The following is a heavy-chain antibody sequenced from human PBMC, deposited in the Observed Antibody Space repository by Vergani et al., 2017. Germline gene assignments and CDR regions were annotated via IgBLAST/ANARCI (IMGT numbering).Heavy chain of an antibody. V-gene: IGHV4-61*02. J-gene: IGHJ4*02. CDR2: IFPSGTT. D-gene: IGHD3-16*01. Sequence: QVQLQESGPGLVKTSQTLSLSCTVSGGSITSGFYFWSWIRQPPGKELEWIGRIFPSGTTNYSPSLQRRVTISIDTSNNQFSLDLSSVTAADAAVYYCGRGGGGAXADYWGQGTLVTVSS. CDR1: GGSITSGFYF. CDR3: GRGGGGAXADY.